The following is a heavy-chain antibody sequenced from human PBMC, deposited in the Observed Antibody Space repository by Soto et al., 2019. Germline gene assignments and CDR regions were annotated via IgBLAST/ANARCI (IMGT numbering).Heavy chain of an antibody. D-gene: IGHD5-18*01. CDR2: ISAYNGNT. CDR3: ARDGYSYGYGWFDP. J-gene: IGHJ5*02. V-gene: IGHV1-18*01. Sequence: ASVKVSCKASGYTFTIYGISWVRQAPGQGLEWMGWISAYNGNTNYAQKLQGRVTMTTDTSTSTAYMELRSLRSDDTAVYYCARDGYSYGYGWFDPWGQGTLVTVSS. CDR1: GYTFTIYG.